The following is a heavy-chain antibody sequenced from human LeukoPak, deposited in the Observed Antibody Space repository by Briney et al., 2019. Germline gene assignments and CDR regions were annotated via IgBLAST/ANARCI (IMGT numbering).Heavy chain of an antibody. J-gene: IGHJ1*01. CDR3: ARSRYDCSSTSCYTYFQH. Sequence: ASVKVSCKASGYTFTGYYMHWVRQAPGQGLEWMGWINPNSGGTNYAQKFQGRVTMTRDTSISTAYMELSRLRSDDTAVYYCARSRYDCSSTSCYTYFQHWGQGTLVTVSS. V-gene: IGHV1-2*02. D-gene: IGHD2-2*02. CDR1: GYTFTGYY. CDR2: INPNSGGT.